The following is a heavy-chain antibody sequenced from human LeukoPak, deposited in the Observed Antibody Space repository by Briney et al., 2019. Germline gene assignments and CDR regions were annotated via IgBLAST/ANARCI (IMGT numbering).Heavy chain of an antibody. CDR2: ISSSRSII. Sequence: GGSLRLSCAASGFNFNDYTMHWVRQAPGKGLEWVSYISSSRSIIYYADSVKGRFTISRDNAKNSLYLQMNSLRAEDTAVYYCARGGHYDYVWGRYRQKDGFDYWGQGTLVTVSS. D-gene: IGHD3-16*02. V-gene: IGHV3-48*01. CDR3: ARGGHYDYVWGRYRQKDGFDY. J-gene: IGHJ4*02. CDR1: GFNFNDYT.